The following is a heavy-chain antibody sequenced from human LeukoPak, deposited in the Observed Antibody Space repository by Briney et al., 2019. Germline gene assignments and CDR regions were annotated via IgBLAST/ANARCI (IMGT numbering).Heavy chain of an antibody. Sequence: ASVKVSCKASGYTFTGYYMHWVRQAPGQGLEWMGWINPNSGGTNYAQKFQGRVTMTRDTSISTAYMELSRLRSDDTAVYYCAREPPGSDGDILTGYGDYWGQGTLVTVSS. D-gene: IGHD3-9*01. V-gene: IGHV1-2*02. CDR1: GYTFTGYY. J-gene: IGHJ4*02. CDR3: AREPPGSDGDILTGYGDY. CDR2: INPNSGGT.